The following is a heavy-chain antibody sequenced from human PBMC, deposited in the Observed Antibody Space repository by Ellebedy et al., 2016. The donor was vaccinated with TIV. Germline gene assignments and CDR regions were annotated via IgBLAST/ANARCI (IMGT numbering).Heavy chain of an antibody. CDR1: GGSINSYY. CDR3: ARGYSSGWYNWFDP. J-gene: IGHJ5*02. Sequence: MPSDTLSLTCTVSGGSINSYYWSWIRQPPGKGLEWIGYIYYIGHTNYNPSLKSRVTISVDTSKNQFSLKLSSVTAADTAVYYCARGYSSGWYNWFDPWGQGTLVTVSS. CDR2: IYYIGHT. D-gene: IGHD6-19*01. V-gene: IGHV4-59*01.